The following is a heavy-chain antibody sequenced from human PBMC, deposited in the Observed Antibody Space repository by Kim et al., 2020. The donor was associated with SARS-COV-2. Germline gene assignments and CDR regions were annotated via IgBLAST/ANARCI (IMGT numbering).Heavy chain of an antibody. Sequence: ASVKVSCKASGYTFTSYAMHWVRQAPGQRLEWMGWINAGNGNTKYSQKFQGRVTITRDTSASTAYMELSSLRSEDTAVYYCARREYGSYCIDYWGQGTLVTVSS. CDR3: ARREYGSYCIDY. CDR2: INAGNGNT. D-gene: IGHD1-26*01. CDR1: GYTFTSYA. V-gene: IGHV1-3*01. J-gene: IGHJ4*02.